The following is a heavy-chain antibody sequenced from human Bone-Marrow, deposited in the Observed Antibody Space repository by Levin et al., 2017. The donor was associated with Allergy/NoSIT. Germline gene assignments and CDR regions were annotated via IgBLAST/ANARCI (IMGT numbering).Heavy chain of an antibody. CDR2: IHPAGSS. V-gene: IGHV4-30-2*01. CDR3: ARGATSRDGLDV. D-gene: IGHD3-10*01. Sequence: PSETLSLTCAVSGGAINSGGYSWHWIRQPVGKAPEWIGYIHPAGSSYYQPSLRSRVRISADRSQRQFSLTLTSVTAADTAVYYCARGATSRDGLDVWGQGTTVTVTS. J-gene: IGHJ6*02. CDR1: GGAINSGGYS.